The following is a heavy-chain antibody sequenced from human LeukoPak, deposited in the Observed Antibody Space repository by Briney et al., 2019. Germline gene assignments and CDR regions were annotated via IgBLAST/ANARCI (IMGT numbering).Heavy chain of an antibody. CDR1: GGSITSDY. V-gene: IGHV4-59*08. J-gene: IGHJ4*02. CDR3: ARRAEGSPIAWAVFDY. CDR2: IYYSVST. D-gene: IGHD1-26*01. Sequence: SETLSLTCTVSGGSITSDYWSWIRHPPGEGLEWIGYIYYSVSTNYNPSLKSRVHISLDTPKNQSSLKLSSVTAADTAVYYCARRAEGSPIAWAVFDYWGQGTLVTVSS.